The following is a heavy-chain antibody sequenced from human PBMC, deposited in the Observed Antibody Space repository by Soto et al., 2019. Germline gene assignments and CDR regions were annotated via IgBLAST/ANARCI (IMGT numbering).Heavy chain of an antibody. CDR3: ASPDAYKGYYNGMDV. J-gene: IGHJ6*02. Sequence: QVQLVQSGAEVKKPGSSVKVSCKASGGTFSSHAISWVRQAPGQGLEWMGGLIPIFGTANYAQKFQGRVTITADESTNTAYMDLSSLRSEDTAVYYRASPDAYKGYYNGMDVWGQGTTVTVSS. D-gene: IGHD1-1*01. V-gene: IGHV1-69*12. CDR2: LIPIFGTA. CDR1: GGTFSSHA.